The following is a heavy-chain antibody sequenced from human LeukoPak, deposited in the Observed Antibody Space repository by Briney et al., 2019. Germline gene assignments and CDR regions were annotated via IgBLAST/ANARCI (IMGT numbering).Heavy chain of an antibody. J-gene: IGHJ4*02. CDR2: FDPEDGVT. CDR1: GYTLTEFS. Sequence: GASVKVSCKISGYTLTEFSMHWVRQAPGKGLEWMGGFDPEDGVTIYAQRFQGRLTMTEDTSTDTAYMDLSSLRSEDTAVYYGAVVAGEYFETSGYYDYWGQGTLVTVSS. V-gene: IGHV1-24*01. CDR3: AVVAGEYFETSGYYDY. D-gene: IGHD3-22*01.